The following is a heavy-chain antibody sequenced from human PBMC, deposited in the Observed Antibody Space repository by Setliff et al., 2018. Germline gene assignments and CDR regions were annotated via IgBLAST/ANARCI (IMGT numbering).Heavy chain of an antibody. J-gene: IGHJ4*02. D-gene: IGHD3-22*01. Sequence: ASVKVSCKASGYTFTDYYMHWVRQAPGQGLEWMGWINPNSGGTNYAHKFQDRVTMTTDTSTNTAYMELRSLRSDDTAVYYCARDRYYDSSGYYVSWGQGTLVTVSS. CDR2: INPNSGGT. CDR3: ARDRYYDSSGYYVS. CDR1: GYTFTDYY. V-gene: IGHV1-2*02.